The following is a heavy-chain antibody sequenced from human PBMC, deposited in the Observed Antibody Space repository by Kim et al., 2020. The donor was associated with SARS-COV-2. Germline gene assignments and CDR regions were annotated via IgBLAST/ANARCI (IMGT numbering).Heavy chain of an antibody. Sequence: GGSLRLSCAGSGFTFSDYWMNWVRQAPGKGLEWVANVGQDGTVTNFLDSVKGRFSISRDNAKNSLYLQMNSLRVEDTAVYFCARYFATSLDYWGQGTLV. J-gene: IGHJ4*02. V-gene: IGHV3-7*01. CDR3: ARYFATSLDY. CDR1: GFTFSDYW. CDR2: VGQDGTVT.